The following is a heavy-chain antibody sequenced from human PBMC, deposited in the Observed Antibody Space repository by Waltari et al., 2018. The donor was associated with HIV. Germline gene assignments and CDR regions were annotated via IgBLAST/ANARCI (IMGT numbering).Heavy chain of an antibody. CDR3: ARNLDT. Sequence: QVQLQESGPGLVKPSGSLFLTCGVSSGSITSGSWWSWVRQPPGKGLEWLGEMADSGYTNYSPSFNSRVSMSIDKSKNQLSLTLRSVTAADTAIYYCARNLDTWGQGTLVTVSS. V-gene: IGHV4-4*02. CDR2: MADSGYT. CDR1: SGSITSGSW. J-gene: IGHJ5*02.